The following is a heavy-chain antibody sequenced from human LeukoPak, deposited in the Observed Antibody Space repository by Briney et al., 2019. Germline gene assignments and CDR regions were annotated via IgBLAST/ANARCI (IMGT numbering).Heavy chain of an antibody. V-gene: IGHV3-23*01. D-gene: IGHD5-18*01. CDR2: ISGGGDGA. Sequence: GGSLRLSCAASGFXFSTCAINWVRQAPGKGLEWVSTISGGGDGALYADSVKGRFTISRDNSKNTLFLQMNSLRAEDTAVYYCAKRTRGYSYGTLDYWGQGTLVTVSS. J-gene: IGHJ4*02. CDR3: AKRTRGYSYGTLDY. CDR1: GFXFSTCA.